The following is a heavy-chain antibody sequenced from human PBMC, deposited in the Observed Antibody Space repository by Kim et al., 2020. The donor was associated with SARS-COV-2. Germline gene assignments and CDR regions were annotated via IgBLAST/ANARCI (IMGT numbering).Heavy chain of an antibody. J-gene: IGHJ4*02. V-gene: IGHV3-23*03. CDR3: ARSYSEDMRTYYFDF. Sequence: ADSVNGRFAISRDNSESTLYLQMDSLRVEDTAIYYCARSYSEDMRTYYFDFWGQGTLVTVSS. D-gene: IGHD1-26*01.